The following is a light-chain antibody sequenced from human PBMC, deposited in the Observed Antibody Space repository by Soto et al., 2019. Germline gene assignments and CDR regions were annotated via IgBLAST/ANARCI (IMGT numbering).Light chain of an antibody. J-gene: IGKJ5*01. CDR2: GAS. CDR3: QQYGSSPRSIT. Sequence: EIVLTQSPATLSLSPGERATLSCRARQSVSSSYLAWYQQKPGQAPRLLIYGASSRATGIPDRFSGSGSGTDFTLTISRLEPEDFAVYYCQQYGSSPRSITFGQGTRLEIK. V-gene: IGKV3-20*01. CDR1: QSVSSSY.